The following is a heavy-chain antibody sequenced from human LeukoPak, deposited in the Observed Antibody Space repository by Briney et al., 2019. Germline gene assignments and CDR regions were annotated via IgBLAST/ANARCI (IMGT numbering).Heavy chain of an antibody. CDR3: ARVSYDYYYYYMDV. V-gene: IGHV4-59*01. CDR2: IYYSGST. CDR1: GGSISSYY. Sequence: PSETLSLTCTVSGGSISSYYWSWIRQPPGKGLEWIGYIYYSGSTNYNPSLKSRVTISVDTSKNQFSLKLSSVTAADTAVYYCARVSYDYYYYYMDVWGTGTTVTVSS. J-gene: IGHJ6*03.